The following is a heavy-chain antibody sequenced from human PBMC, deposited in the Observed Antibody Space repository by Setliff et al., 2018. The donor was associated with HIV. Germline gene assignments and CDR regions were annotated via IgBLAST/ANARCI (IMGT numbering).Heavy chain of an antibody. CDR1: GFTFTSSV. J-gene: IGHJ3*02. D-gene: IGHD3-16*01. V-gene: IGHV1-58*02. CDR3: ATTFMITSPGARVGAFDI. CDR2: IVVGSGTT. Sequence: GASVKVSCKASGFTFTSSVMQWVRQARGQSPEWMGWIVVGSGTTTYAQKFQGRVTMTRDTSTSTAYMELSSLRSEDTAVYYCATTFMITSPGARVGAFDIWGQGTMVTVS.